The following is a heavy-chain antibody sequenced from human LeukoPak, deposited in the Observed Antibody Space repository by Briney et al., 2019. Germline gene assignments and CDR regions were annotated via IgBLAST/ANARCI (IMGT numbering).Heavy chain of an antibody. J-gene: IGHJ4*02. V-gene: IGHV3-7*01. CDR2: INQGGSDK. Sequence: GGSLRLSCAASGFTFSGHWMSWVRQAPGKGLEWVANINQGGSDKYYVDSVTGRFTISRDNANNLLYLQMNSLRGEDTAVYYCTRDRSRAEDDWGQGTLVTVSS. CDR1: GFTFSGHW. CDR3: TRDRSRAEDD. D-gene: IGHD1-14*01.